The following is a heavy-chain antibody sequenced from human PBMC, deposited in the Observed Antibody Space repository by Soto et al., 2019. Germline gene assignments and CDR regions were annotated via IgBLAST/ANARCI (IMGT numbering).Heavy chain of an antibody. D-gene: IGHD3-3*01. Sequence: QITLKESGPTLVKPTQTLTLTCTFSGFSLSTSGVGVGWIRQPPGKALEWLALIYWDDDKRYSPSLKSRLTITKDTSKNQVFLTMTNMDPVDTATYYCAHSPYYDFWSGYYTYFDYWGQGTLVTVSS. J-gene: IGHJ4*02. CDR3: AHSPYYDFWSGYYTYFDY. CDR1: GFSLSTSGVG. V-gene: IGHV2-5*02. CDR2: IYWDDDK.